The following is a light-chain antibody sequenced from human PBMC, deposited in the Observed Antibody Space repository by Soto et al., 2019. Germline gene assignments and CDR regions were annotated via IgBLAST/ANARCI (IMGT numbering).Light chain of an antibody. CDR1: QDIRSS. J-gene: IGKJ4*02. CDR2: GAS. V-gene: IGKV3-15*01. Sequence: EIVMTQSPATLSVSPGERVTLSCRASQDIRSSLAWYQQKPGQAPRLLIYGASIRATGVPATFSGSGSGTEFTLSISSLQSEHLGVYYCQQDSSWPLKFGGGTKGDIK. CDR3: QQDSSWPLK.